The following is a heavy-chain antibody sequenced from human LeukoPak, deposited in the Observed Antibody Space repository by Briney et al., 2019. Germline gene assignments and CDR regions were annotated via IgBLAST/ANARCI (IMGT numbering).Heavy chain of an antibody. CDR1: GYTFTSYG. V-gene: IGHV1-18*01. CDR3: ARVLYCSGGSCYPALYYFDY. J-gene: IGHJ4*02. CDR2: ISAYNGNT. Sequence: GASVKVSCKASGYTFTSYGISWVRQAPGQGLEWMGWISAYNGNTNYAQKLQGRVTMTTDTSTSTAYMELRSLRSDDTAVYYCARVLYCSGGSCYPALYYFDYWGQGTLVTVSS. D-gene: IGHD2-15*01.